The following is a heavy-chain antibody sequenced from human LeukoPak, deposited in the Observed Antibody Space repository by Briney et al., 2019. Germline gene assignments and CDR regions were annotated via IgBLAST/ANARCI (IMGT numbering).Heavy chain of an antibody. CDR3: ARDGAGMTGTGLDY. CDR1: GVSFSGYY. J-gene: IGHJ4*02. Sequence: PSETLSLTCAVYGVSFSGYYWSWIRQPPGKGLEWIGEINHSGSTNYNPSLKSRVTISMDTAKNQFSLKVSSVTAADTAVYYCARDGAGMTGTGLDYWGQGILATVSS. D-gene: IGHD3-9*01. CDR2: INHSGST. V-gene: IGHV4-34*01.